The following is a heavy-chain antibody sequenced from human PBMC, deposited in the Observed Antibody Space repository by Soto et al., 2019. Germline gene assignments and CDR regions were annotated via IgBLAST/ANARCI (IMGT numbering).Heavy chain of an antibody. CDR3: ARVTDYYDSGRTYNWFDP. V-gene: IGHV1-46*01. J-gene: IGHJ5*02. D-gene: IGHD3-10*01. Sequence: QVQLVQSGAEVKKPGASVKVSCKASGYTFTSYYMHWVRQAPGQGLEWMGIINPSGGSTSYAQKFQGXVXXXRXPSTSTVYMELSSLGSEDTAVYYCARVTDYYDSGRTYNWFDPWGQGTLVTVSS. CDR1: GYTFTSYY. CDR2: INPSGGST.